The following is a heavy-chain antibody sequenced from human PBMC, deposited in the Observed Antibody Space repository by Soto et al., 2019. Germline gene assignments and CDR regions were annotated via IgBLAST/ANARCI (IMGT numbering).Heavy chain of an antibody. CDR1: GFTFTNYG. CDR3: ARDVRASGEMFDY. J-gene: IGHJ4*02. Sequence: GGSLRLSCAASGFTFTNYGLSWVRQAPGKGLDWVATVSGDASNTHYADSVKGRFTISRDNSKSILFLQMKSLRVEDTGIYYCARDVRASGEMFDYWGQGTQVTVS. D-gene: IGHD4-17*01. V-gene: IGHV3-23*01. CDR2: VSGDASNT.